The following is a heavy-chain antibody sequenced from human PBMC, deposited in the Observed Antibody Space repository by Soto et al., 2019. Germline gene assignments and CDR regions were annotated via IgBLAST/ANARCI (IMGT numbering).Heavy chain of an antibody. CDR1: GFTFNRQA. CDR3: ENKFTVMGEKIMGV. V-gene: IGHV3-23*01. D-gene: IGHD4-17*01. Sequence: GGSLRLSFLASGFTFNRQAMSWVRQAPGKGLEWVSGIIGSGDRTFYAYSVKGRFTVSRDNSKNTVYLQMNSPTADDTAVYYCENKFTVMGEKIMGVWGQGTKVPVFS. CDR2: IIGSGDRT. J-gene: IGHJ6*02.